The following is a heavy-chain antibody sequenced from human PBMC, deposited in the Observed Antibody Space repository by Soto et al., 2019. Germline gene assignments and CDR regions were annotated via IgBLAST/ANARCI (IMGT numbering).Heavy chain of an antibody. J-gene: IGHJ4*02. D-gene: IGHD2-2*01. CDR3: ARDLPGYCSTTNCYYYFDF. V-gene: IGHV3-7*03. CDR2: IRQDGHEK. CDR1: GFTFTSYS. Sequence: GGSLRLSCAVSGFTFTSYSMSWARQAPGEGLEWVANIRQDGHEKYYVDSVRGRFTISRDNAQNSLYLQMDSLRAEDTAMYYCARDLPGYCSTTNCYYYFDFWGQGTLVTVSS.